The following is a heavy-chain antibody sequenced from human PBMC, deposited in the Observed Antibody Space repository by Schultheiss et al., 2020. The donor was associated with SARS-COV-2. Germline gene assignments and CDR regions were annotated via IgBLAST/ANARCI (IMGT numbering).Heavy chain of an antibody. V-gene: IGHV1-2*02. CDR3: ARGKVAGGLPDH. Sequence: ASVKVSCKASGYTFTGYYMHWVRQAPGQGLEWMGWININSDGTDYAQKFLGRVTMTRDTSISTAYMELSRLRSDDTAVYYCARGKVAGGLPDHWGQGTLVTVSS. J-gene: IGHJ4*02. CDR2: ININSDGT. CDR1: GYTFTGYY. D-gene: IGHD6-13*01.